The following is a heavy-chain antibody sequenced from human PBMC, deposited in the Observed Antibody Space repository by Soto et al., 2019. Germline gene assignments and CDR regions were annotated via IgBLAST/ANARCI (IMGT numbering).Heavy chain of an antibody. Sequence: GASVKVSCKASGYTFTSYDINWVRQATGQGLEWMGWMNPNCGNTGYAQKFQGRVTMTRNTSISTAYMELSSLRSEDTAVYYCARLCTSCYSFAFDIWGQGTMVTVSS. CDR1: GYTFTSYD. CDR3: ARLCTSCYSFAFDI. V-gene: IGHV1-8*01. J-gene: IGHJ3*02. D-gene: IGHD2-2*01. CDR2: MNPNCGNT.